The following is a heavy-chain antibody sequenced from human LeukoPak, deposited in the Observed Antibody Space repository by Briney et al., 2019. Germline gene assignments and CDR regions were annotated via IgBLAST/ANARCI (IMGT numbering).Heavy chain of an antibody. Sequence: GGSLRLSCAASGFTFSNYAMSWVRQAPGKGLEWVSLIGGSGNNIYYADSVKGRFPISRDNSKNTLYLQMNSLRAEDTAVYYCARGSTSTWYDYWGQGILVTVSS. CDR3: ARGSTSTWYDY. CDR1: GFTFSNYA. V-gene: IGHV3-23*01. CDR2: IGGSGNNI. D-gene: IGHD6-13*01. J-gene: IGHJ4*02.